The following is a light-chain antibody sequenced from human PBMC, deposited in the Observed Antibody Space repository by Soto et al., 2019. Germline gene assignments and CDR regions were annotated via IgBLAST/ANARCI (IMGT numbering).Light chain of an antibody. V-gene: IGLV2-14*01. CDR3: SSYTSSSTPYVV. CDR2: EVS. J-gene: IGLJ2*01. CDR1: SSDVGGYNY. Sequence: QSALTQPASVSGSPGQSITISCTGTSSDVGGYNYVSWYQQHPGKAPKLVIYEVSNRPSGVCNRFSGSKSGNTASLTISGLQAEDEADYYCSSYTSSSTPYVVFGGGTKLTVL.